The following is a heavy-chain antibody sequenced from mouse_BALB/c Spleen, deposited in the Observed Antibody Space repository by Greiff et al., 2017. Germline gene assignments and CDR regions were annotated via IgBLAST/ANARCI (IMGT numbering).Heavy chain of an antibody. Sequence: EVMLVESGGGLVQPGGSRKLSCAASGFTFSSFGMHWVRQAPEKGLEWVAYISSGSSTIYYADTVKGRFTISRDNPKNTLFLQMTSLRSEDTAMYYCANLDYFDYWGQGTTLTVSS. J-gene: IGHJ2*01. V-gene: IGHV5-17*02. CDR2: ISSGSSTI. CDR1: GFTFSSFG. CDR3: ANLDYFDY.